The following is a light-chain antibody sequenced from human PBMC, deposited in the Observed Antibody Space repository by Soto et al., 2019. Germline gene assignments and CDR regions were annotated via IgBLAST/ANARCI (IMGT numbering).Light chain of an antibody. CDR1: QSISSW. CDR3: QQYNSYSYT. CDR2: KAS. V-gene: IGKV1-5*03. J-gene: IGKJ2*01. Sequence: DIQMTQSPSTLSASVGDRVTITCRASQSISSWLAWYQQKPGKAPKLLSYKASNLESGVPSSFSGSGSGTEFTLTISSLQADDFSTYYFQQYNSYSYTFGQGTKLEIK.